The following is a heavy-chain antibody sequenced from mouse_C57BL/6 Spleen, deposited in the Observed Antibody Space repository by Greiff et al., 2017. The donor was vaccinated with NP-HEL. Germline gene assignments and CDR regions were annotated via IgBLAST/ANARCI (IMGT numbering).Heavy chain of an antibody. CDR2: INPSTGGT. D-gene: IGHD2-2*01. CDR1: GYSFTGYY. V-gene: IGHV1-42*01. Sequence: EVQLQQSGPELVKPGASVKISCKASGYSFTGYYMNWVKQSPEKSLEWIGEINPSTGGTTYNQKFKAKATLTVDKSSSTAYMQLKSLTSEDSAVYYCAREGYGSFAYWGQGTLVTVSA. CDR3: AREGYGSFAY. J-gene: IGHJ3*01.